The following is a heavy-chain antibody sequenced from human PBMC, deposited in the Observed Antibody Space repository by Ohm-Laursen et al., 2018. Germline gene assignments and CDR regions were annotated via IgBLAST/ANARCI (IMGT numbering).Heavy chain of an antibody. V-gene: IGHV3-30*18. CDR1: GFNFNNYG. D-gene: IGHD4-23*01. CDR2: ISYDGSNE. J-gene: IGHJ4*02. Sequence: SLRLSCTASGFNFNNYGMHWVRQVPGKGPEWLSFISYDGSNEYFADSVKGRFTISRDNSKNTLYLQLNRLTLEDTAVYHCAKPHDYGGMGYFEYWGQGTLVTVSS. CDR3: AKPHDYGGMGYFEY.